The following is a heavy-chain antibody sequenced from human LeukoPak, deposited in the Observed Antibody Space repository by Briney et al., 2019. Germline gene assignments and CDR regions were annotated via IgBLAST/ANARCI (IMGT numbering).Heavy chain of an antibody. V-gene: IGHV3-23*01. CDR1: GFTFSNYD. CDR3: AKELDSSGYFDY. J-gene: IGHJ4*02. Sequence: GGSLRLSCAASGFTFSNYDMSWVRQAPGKGLGWVSGISGSGGSTYHADSVKGRFTISRDNSKNTLYLQMNSLRAEDTAVYYCAKELDSSGYFDYWGQGTLVTVSS. D-gene: IGHD3-22*01. CDR2: ISGSGGST.